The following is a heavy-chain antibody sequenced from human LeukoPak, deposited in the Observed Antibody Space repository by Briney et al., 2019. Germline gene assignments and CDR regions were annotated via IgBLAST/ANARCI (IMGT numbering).Heavy chain of an antibody. J-gene: IGHJ4*02. CDR2: INPSGGRT. CDR1: GYTFTSDY. D-gene: IGHD3-3*01. CDR3: ARGSRFLDY. Sequence: ASVKVSCKASGYTFTSDYIHWVRQAPGQGLEWLGIINPSGGRTTYGQSFQGRVTMTRDTSTSTVYMELSSLRSEDTAVYYCARGSRFLDYWGQGTLVTVSS. V-gene: IGHV1-46*01.